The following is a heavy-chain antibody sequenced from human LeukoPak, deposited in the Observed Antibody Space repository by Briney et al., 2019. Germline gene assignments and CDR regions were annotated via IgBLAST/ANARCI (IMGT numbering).Heavy chain of an antibody. J-gene: IGHJ6*02. Sequence: SETLSLTCAVYGGSFSGYYWSWIRQPPGKGLEWIGYIYYSGSTNYNPSLKSRVTISVDTSKNQFSLKLSSVTAADTAVYYCARELGYCSSTSCYAGRRYYYYYGMDVWGQGTTVTVSS. D-gene: IGHD2-2*01. V-gene: IGHV4-59*01. CDR1: GGSFSGYY. CDR3: ARELGYCSSTSCYAGRRYYYYYGMDV. CDR2: IYYSGST.